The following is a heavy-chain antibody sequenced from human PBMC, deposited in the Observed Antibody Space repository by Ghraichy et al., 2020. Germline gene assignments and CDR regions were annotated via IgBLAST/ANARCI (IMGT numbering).Heavy chain of an antibody. CDR1: GFTFSSYA. D-gene: IGHD2-2*02. V-gene: IGHV3-21*01. CDR3: ARGRRCSSTICHTSES. CDR2: ISGGSTYI. Sequence: GGSLRLSCAASGFTFSSYAMSWVRQAPGKGLEWVATISGGSTYIFYADSVKGRFTISRDNAKNSLYLQMSSLRADDTAVYYCARGRRCSSTICHTSESWGQGTLVTVSS. J-gene: IGHJ5*02.